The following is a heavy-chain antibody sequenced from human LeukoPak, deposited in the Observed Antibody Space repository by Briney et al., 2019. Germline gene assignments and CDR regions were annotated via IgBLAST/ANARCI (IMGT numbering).Heavy chain of an antibody. D-gene: IGHD2-15*01. V-gene: IGHV1-3*01. CDR1: GYSFTSYA. J-gene: IGHJ6*02. CDR2: INAGNGNT. Sequence: ASVKVSCKASGYSFTSYAMHWVRQAPGQRLEWMGWINAGNGNTKYSQKFQGRVTITRDTSASTAYMELSSLRSEDTAVYYCARDLIDDDGYCSGGSCYSELRYYYGMDVWGQGTTVTVSS. CDR3: ARDLIDDDGYCSGGSCYSELRYYYGMDV.